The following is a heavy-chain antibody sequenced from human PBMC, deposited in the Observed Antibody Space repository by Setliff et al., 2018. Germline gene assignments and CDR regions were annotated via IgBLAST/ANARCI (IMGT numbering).Heavy chain of an antibody. D-gene: IGHD4-4*01. CDR2: IYYSGTT. CDR1: GGSISTYY. V-gene: IGHV4-59*01. Sequence: PSETLSLTCTVSGGSISTYYWTWIRQPPGKALEWIGYIYYSGTTNYSPSLKSRVTMSIDMSKNQFSLKLNSVTAADTAVYYCARGAYIGLDYWGQGTLVTSPQ. CDR3: ARGAYIGLDY. J-gene: IGHJ4*02.